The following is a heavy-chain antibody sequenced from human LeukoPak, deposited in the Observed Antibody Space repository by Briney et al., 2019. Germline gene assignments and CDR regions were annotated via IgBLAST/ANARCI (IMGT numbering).Heavy chain of an antibody. CDR1: GGSISSGSYY. Sequence: SETLSLTCTVSGGSISSGSYYWSWIRQPAGKGLEWIGRIYTSGSTNYNPSLKSRVTISVDTSKNQFSLKLSSVTAADTAVYYCAKILYSSNIDFWGQGTLVTVSS. J-gene: IGHJ4*02. CDR3: AKILYSSNIDF. CDR2: IYTSGST. V-gene: IGHV4-61*02. D-gene: IGHD6-19*01.